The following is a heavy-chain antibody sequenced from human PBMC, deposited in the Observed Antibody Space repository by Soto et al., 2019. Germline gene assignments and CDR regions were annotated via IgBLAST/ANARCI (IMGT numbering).Heavy chain of an antibody. CDR3: ASTRGYSYGCDY. V-gene: IGHV1-18*01. J-gene: IGHJ4*02. D-gene: IGHD5-18*01. CDR1: GYTFTRYD. CDR2: INAYSGNT. Sequence: ASVKVSCKAAGYTFTRYDINWVRQAPGQGLEWMGWINAYSGNTNYAQKLQGRVTMTTDTSTSTAYMELRSLRSDDTAVYYCASTRGYSYGCDYWGQGTLVTVSS.